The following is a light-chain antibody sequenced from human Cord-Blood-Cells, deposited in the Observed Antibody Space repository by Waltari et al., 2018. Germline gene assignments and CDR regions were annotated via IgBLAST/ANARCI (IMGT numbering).Light chain of an antibody. V-gene: IGKV3-15*01. J-gene: IGKJ1*01. CDR2: GAS. CDR1: QSVSGN. CDR3: QQYNNWPPT. Sequence: EIVMPQSPATLSVSPGERATLSCRASQSVSGNLAWDQQKPGQAPRLLIYGASTRATGIPARFSGSGSGTEFTLTISSLQSEDFAVYSCQQYNNWPPTFGQGTKVEIK.